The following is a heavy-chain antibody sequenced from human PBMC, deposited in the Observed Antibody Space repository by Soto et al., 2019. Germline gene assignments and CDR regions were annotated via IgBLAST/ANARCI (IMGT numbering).Heavy chain of an antibody. D-gene: IGHD6-19*01. V-gene: IGHV3-53*01. J-gene: IGHJ6*02. Sequence: VGSLRLSCAASGFTVSSNYMSWVRQAPGKGLEWVSVIYSGGSTYYADSVKGRFTISRDNSKNTLYLQMNSLRAEDTAVYYCASEERYSSGWFPNYGMDVWGQGTTVTVSS. CDR2: IYSGGST. CDR3: ASEERYSSGWFPNYGMDV. CDR1: GFTVSSNY.